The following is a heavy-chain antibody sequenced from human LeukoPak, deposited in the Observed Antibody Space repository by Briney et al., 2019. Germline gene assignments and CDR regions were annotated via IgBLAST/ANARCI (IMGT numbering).Heavy chain of an antibody. CDR1: GYTFTGYY. D-gene: IGHD5-24*01. V-gene: IGHV1-2*06. CDR3: ARDRRDTWINALDI. J-gene: IGHJ3*02. CDR2: INPNSGGT. Sequence: GASVKVSCKASGYTFTGYYMHWVRQAPGQGPEWMGRINPNSGGTNYAQKFQGRVTMTRDTSISTAYMELSRLRSDDTAVYYCARDRRDTWINALDIWGQGTMVTVSS.